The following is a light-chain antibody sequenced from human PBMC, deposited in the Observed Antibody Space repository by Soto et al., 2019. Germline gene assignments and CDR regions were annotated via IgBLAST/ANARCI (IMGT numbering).Light chain of an antibody. CDR1: SSDIGGYKY. J-gene: IGLJ1*01. CDR2: EVN. CDR3: SSYAGSSNV. Sequence: QSVLTQPASVSGSPGQSITISCTGTSSDIGGYKYVSWYQQYPGKAPKLMIYEVNKRPSGVPDRFSGSKSGNTASLTVSGLQAEDEADYYCSSYAGSSNVFGTGTKVTVL. V-gene: IGLV2-8*01.